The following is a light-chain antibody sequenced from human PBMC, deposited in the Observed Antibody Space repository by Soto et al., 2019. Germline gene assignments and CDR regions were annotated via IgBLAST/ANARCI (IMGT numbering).Light chain of an antibody. Sequence: EIVLTQSPGTLSLSPGERATLSCRASQSVSSSYLTWYQQKPGQAPRLLIYHASRRATGIPDRFSGSGSGTDFTLTISRLEPEDSVVYYCQQYGSSPLTFGGGTKVEIK. V-gene: IGKV3-20*01. CDR1: QSVSSSY. J-gene: IGKJ4*01. CDR2: HAS. CDR3: QQYGSSPLT.